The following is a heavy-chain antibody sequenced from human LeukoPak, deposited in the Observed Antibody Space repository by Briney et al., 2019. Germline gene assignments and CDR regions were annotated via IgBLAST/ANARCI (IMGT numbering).Heavy chain of an antibody. D-gene: IGHD3-3*01. Sequence: GGSLRLSCAASGFTVSSNYMSWVRQAPGKGLEWVSVIYSGGSTYYADSVKGRFTISRDNSKNTLYLQMNSLRAEDTAVYYCARVIRVFGVVKYYYYYYMDVWGKGTTVTVSS. CDR2: IYSGGST. V-gene: IGHV3-53*01. CDR1: GFTVSSNY. J-gene: IGHJ6*03. CDR3: ARVIRVFGVVKYYYYYYMDV.